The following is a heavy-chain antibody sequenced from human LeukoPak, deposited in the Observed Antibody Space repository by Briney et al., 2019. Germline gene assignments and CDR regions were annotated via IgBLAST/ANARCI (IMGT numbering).Heavy chain of an antibody. CDR3: ALWVRGDGWFDP. D-gene: IGHD3-10*01. V-gene: IGHV4-59*04. CDR2: IYHSGST. Sequence: SETLSLTCTVSGGSISSYYWSWIRQPPGKGLEWIGYIYHSGSTYYNPSLKSRVTISVDRSKNQFSLKLSSVTAADTAVYYCALWVRGDGWFDPWGQGTLVTVSS. J-gene: IGHJ5*02. CDR1: GGSISSYY.